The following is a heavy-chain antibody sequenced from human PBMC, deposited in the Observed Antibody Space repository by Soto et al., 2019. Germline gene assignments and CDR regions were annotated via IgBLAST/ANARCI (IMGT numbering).Heavy chain of an antibody. CDR1: LVSISSNC. D-gene: IGHD3-16*02. Sequence: LXLTCTVSLVSISSNCWSWIRQPAGKGLEWIGRICAGGSTNYNPSLRSRITISVDTSKNRFSLTLNSVTAADTAIYYCSTHSYQMALDNWGPGTLVTVSS. CDR3: STHSYQMALDN. CDR2: ICAGGST. J-gene: IGHJ4*02. V-gene: IGHV4-4*07.